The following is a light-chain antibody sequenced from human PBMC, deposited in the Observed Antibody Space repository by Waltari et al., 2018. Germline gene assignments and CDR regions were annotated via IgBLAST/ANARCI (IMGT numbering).Light chain of an antibody. Sequence: EIVLKQSPATLSLSPVERATLSGRASHSVSTSYLAWNQQKPGQAPRLLIYGASSRATGIPDRFSGSGSGTDFTLTISRLEPEDFAVYYGQQYGSSPQTFGEGTKLEIK. CDR2: GAS. CDR1: HSVSTSY. V-gene: IGKV3-20*01. J-gene: IGKJ2*01. CDR3: QQYGSSPQT.